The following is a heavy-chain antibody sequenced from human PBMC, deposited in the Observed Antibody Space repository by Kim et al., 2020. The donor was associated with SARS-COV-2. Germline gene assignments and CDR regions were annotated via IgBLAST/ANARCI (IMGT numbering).Heavy chain of an antibody. V-gene: IGHV3-30*04. J-gene: IGHJ6*02. CDR2: ISYDGSNK. CDR3: ARDSGRWGHLAAAVHYFYYGMDV. Sequence: GGSLRLSCAASGFTFSSYAMHWVRQAPGKGLEWVAVISYDGSNKYYADSVKGRFTISRDNSKNTLYLQMNSLRAEDTAVYYCARDSGRWGHLAAAVHYFYYGMDVWGQGTTVTVSS. D-gene: IGHD6-13*01. CDR1: GFTFSSYA.